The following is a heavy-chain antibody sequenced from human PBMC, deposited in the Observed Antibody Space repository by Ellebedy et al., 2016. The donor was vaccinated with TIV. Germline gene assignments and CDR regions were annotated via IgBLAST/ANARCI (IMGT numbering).Heavy chain of an antibody. CDR2: IYYSGST. D-gene: IGHD7-27*01. J-gene: IGHJ4*02. CDR3: ARVVGLGFYFDY. Sequence: MPGGSLRLSCTVSGGSISSYYWSWIRQPPGKGLEWIGYIYYSGSTNYNPSLKSRVTISVDTSKNQFSLKLSSVTAADTAVYYCARVVGLGFYFDYWGQGTLVTVSS. CDR1: GGSISSYY. V-gene: IGHV4-59*01.